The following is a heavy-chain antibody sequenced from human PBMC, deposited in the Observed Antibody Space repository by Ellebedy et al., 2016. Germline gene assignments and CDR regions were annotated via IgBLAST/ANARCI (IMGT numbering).Heavy chain of an antibody. CDR2: IYYSGST. CDR1: GGSISSGGYY. J-gene: IGHJ4*02. CDR3: ARVGSLDSYDILTGYYKRGDNKPQSYFDY. D-gene: IGHD3-9*01. V-gene: IGHV4-31*03. Sequence: SETLSLTCSVSGGSISSGGYYWNCIRQHPGKGLEWIGYIYYSGSTSYNPSLESRVTISVDTSKNQFSLKLSSVTAADTAVYYCARVGSLDSYDILTGYYKRGDNKPQSYFDYWGQGTLVTVSS.